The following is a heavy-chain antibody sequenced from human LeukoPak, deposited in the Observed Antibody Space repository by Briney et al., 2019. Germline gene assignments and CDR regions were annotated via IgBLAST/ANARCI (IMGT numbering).Heavy chain of an antibody. J-gene: IGHJ4*02. CDR2: IIPIFGTA. V-gene: IGHV1-69*13. CDR1: GYTFTSYY. CDR3: ATTYYYDSRAFEYYFDY. Sequence: GASVKVSCKASGYTFTSYYMHWVRQAPGQGLEWMGGIIPIFGTANYAQKFQGRVTITADESTSTAYMELSSLRSEDTAVYYCATTYYYDSRAFEYYFDYWGQGTLVTVSS. D-gene: IGHD3-22*01.